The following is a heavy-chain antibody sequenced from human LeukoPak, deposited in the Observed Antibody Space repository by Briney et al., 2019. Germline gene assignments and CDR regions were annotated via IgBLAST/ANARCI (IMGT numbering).Heavy chain of an antibody. V-gene: IGHV3-64*01. CDR2: ISSNGDTT. CDR1: RFTFSIYS. D-gene: IGHD6-13*01. J-gene: IGHJ4*02. Sequence: GGSLRLSCAASRFTFSIYSMHWVRQAPGKGLEYVSSISSNGDTTYYANFVKGRFTISRDNSKNTLYLQMGSLRAEDTAVYYCARDSGYSSSWYTRYYFDYWGQGTLVTVSS. CDR3: ARDSGYSSSWYTRYYFDY.